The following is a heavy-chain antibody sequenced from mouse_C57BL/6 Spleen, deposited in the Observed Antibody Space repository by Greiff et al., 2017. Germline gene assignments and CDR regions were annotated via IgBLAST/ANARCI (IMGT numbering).Heavy chain of an antibody. J-gene: IGHJ4*01. Sequence: EVQLQQSVAELVRPGASVKLSCTASGFNIKNTYMHWVKQRPEQGLEWIGRIDPANGNTKYAPKFQGKATITADTASNTAYLQLSSLTSEDTAIYYCARGDTVVATKNAMDYWGQGTSVTVSS. V-gene: IGHV14-3*01. CDR2: IDPANGNT. CDR1: GFNIKNTY. CDR3: ARGDTVVATKNAMDY. D-gene: IGHD1-1*01.